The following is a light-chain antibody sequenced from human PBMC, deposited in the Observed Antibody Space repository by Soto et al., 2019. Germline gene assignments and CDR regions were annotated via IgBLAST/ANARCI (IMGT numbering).Light chain of an antibody. CDR3: SSYTTSNTRQIV. V-gene: IGLV2-14*01. CDR2: DVS. J-gene: IGLJ1*01. Sequence: QSVLTQPASVSGSPGQSITISCTGTSSDVGGYNYVSWYQQHPGKAPKFIIYDVSNRPSAVSNRFSGSKSGNTASLTISGLQAEDEAEYYCSSYTTSNTRQIVFGTGTKLTVL. CDR1: SSDVGGYNY.